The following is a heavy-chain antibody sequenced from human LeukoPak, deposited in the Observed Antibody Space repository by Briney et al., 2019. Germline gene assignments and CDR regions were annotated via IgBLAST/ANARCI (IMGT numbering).Heavy chain of an antibody. CDR1: GFTFSSYS. CDR2: ISSSSSYI. V-gene: IGHV3-21*01. CDR3: ARDSYSSGWQRQARSDY. J-gene: IGHJ4*02. Sequence: PGGSLRLSCAASGFTFSSYSMNWVRQAPGKGLEWVSSISSSSSYIYYADSVKGRFTISRDNAKNSLYLQMNSLRAEDTAVYYCARDSYSSGWQRQARSDYWGQGTLVTVSS. D-gene: IGHD6-19*01.